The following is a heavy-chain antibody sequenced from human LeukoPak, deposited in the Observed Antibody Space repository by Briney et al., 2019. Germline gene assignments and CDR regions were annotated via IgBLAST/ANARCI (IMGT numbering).Heavy chain of an antibody. D-gene: IGHD4/OR15-4a*01. Sequence: QTGRSLRLSCAASGFTFSSYGMHWVRQAPGKGLEWVAVISYDGSNKYYADSVKGRFTISRDNSKNTLYLQMNSLRVEDTAVYYCARRAGAYSHPCDYWGQGTLVTVSS. V-gene: IGHV3-30*03. CDR3: ARRAGAYSHPCDY. J-gene: IGHJ4*02. CDR2: ISYDGSNK. CDR1: GFTFSSYG.